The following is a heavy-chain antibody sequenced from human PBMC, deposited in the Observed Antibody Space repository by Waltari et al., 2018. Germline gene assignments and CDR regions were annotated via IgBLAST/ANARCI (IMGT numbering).Heavy chain of an antibody. J-gene: IGHJ4*02. CDR1: GGSISSGSYY. Sequence: QVQLQESGPGLVKPSQTLSLTCTVSGGSISSGSYYWSWIRQPAGKGLEWIGGIYTSGTTNFNPPLKSRFTISVDTSKNQFSRNLSSVTAADTAVYYCARAYSYGFFYYWGQGTLVTVSS. CDR3: ARAYSYGFFYY. CDR2: IYTSGTT. D-gene: IGHD5-18*01. V-gene: IGHV4-61*02.